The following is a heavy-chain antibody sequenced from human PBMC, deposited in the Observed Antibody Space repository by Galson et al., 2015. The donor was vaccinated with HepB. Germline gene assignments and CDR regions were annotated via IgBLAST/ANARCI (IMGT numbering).Heavy chain of an antibody. V-gene: IGHV3-30*03. D-gene: IGHD1-26*01. J-gene: IGHJ6*02. CDR2: ISYDGSNK. Sequence: SLRLSCAASGFTFSSYGMHWVRQAPGKGLEWVAVISYDGSNKYYADSVKGRFTISRDNSKNTLYLQMNSLRAEDTAVYYCATMGGASGSPGAYYYYYGMDVWGQGTTVTVSS. CDR3: ATMGGASGSPGAYYYYYGMDV. CDR1: GFTFSSYG.